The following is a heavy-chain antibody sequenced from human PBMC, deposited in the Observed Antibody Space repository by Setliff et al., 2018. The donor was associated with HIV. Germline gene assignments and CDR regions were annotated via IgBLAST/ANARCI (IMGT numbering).Heavy chain of an antibody. CDR2: INPNTGGT. Sequence: ASVKVSCKASGYSFTGYYIHWVRQAPGQGLEWMGWINPNTGGTNCAQRFQGRVTMTRDKSISTVYMEVSRLRSDDTAVYHCARSDYVWGSYPDKLDYWGQGTLVTVSS. V-gene: IGHV1-2*02. D-gene: IGHD3-16*01. CDR3: ARSDYVWGSYPDKLDY. CDR1: GYSFTGYY. J-gene: IGHJ4*02.